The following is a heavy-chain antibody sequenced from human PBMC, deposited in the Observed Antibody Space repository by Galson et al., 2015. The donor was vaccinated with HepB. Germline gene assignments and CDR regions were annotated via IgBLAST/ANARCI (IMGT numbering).Heavy chain of an antibody. V-gene: IGHV5-10-1*01. CDR2: IDPSDSYT. Sequence: QSGAEVKKPGESLRISCKGSGYSFTSYWISWVRQMPGKGLEWMGRIDPSDSYTNYSPSFQGHVTISADKSISTAYLQWSSLKASGTALYYWATAGIAAAGRGDYWRQGTLVHVS. CDR3: ATAGIAAAGRGDY. CDR1: GYSFTSYW. D-gene: IGHD6-13*01. J-gene: IGHJ4*02.